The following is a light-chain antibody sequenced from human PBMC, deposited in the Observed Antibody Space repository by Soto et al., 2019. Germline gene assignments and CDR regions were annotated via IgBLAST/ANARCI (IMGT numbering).Light chain of an antibody. CDR3: QQVARYPRT. CDR2: ASS. J-gene: IGKJ1*01. V-gene: IGKV1-9*01. Sequence: DIPMTQSPSSLSASVGARVTAPRRASQGIGTYLVWYQQKRGKAPTVVSYASSTLQTGVPSRFRGSGSGTDFSLTISSLHPEDVETYYCQQVARYPRTFGQGTKVDIK. CDR1: QGIGTY.